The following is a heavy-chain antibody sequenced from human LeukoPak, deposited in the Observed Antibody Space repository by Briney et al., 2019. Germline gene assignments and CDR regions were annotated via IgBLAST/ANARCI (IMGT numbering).Heavy chain of an antibody. CDR2: IWYDGSNK. CDR1: GFTFSSYG. Sequence: GGSLRLSCAASGFTFSSYGMHWVRQAPGKGLEWVAVIWYDGSNKYYADSGKGRFTISRDNSKNTLYLQMNSLRAEDTAVYYCARSVDYGGWYYFDYWGQGTLVTVSS. V-gene: IGHV3-33*01. J-gene: IGHJ4*02. D-gene: IGHD4-17*01. CDR3: ARSVDYGGWYYFDY.